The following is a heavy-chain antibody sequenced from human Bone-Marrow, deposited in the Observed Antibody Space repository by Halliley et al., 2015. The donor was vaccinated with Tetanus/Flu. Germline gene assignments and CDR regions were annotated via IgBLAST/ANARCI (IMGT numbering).Heavy chain of an antibody. D-gene: IGHD6-6*01. J-gene: IGHJ3*02. CDR3: ARGVVAARPRAFDI. Sequence: TLSLTCTISNDSIKSYFWTWIRQSPGKGLEWIGYLYYTDRTSYNPSLQSRVTISGDTSKNQFSLRLTSVTAADTGVYYCARGVVAARPRAFDIRGQGTVVTVSS. CDR1: NDSIKSYF. CDR2: LYYTDRT. V-gene: IGHV4-59*01.